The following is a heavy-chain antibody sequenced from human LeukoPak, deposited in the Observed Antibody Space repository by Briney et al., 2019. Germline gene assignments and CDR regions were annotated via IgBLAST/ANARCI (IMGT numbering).Heavy chain of an antibody. Sequence: SETLSLTCTVSGGSISSGGYYWSWIRQHPGKGLEWIGYIYYSGSTYYNPSLKSRVTISVDTSKNQFSRKLSSVTAADTAVYYCARGGCTNGVCYRSLNWFDPWGQGTLVTVSS. CDR2: IYYSGST. V-gene: IGHV4-31*03. CDR1: GGSISSGGYY. CDR3: ARGGCTNGVCYRSLNWFDP. D-gene: IGHD2-8*01. J-gene: IGHJ5*02.